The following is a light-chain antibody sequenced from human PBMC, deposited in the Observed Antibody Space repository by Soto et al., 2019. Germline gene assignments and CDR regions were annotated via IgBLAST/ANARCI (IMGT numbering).Light chain of an antibody. CDR3: RQSYSTPPIT. CDR2: AAS. Sequence: DIKMNQSPSSLSASVVYRVTITSRASQSISSYLHWYQQKPGKAPKLLIYAASSLQSGVPSRFSGSGSGTDFTLTISSLQPEDFATYYCRQSYSTPPITFGGGAKVDIK. CDR1: QSISSY. V-gene: IGKV1-39*01. J-gene: IGKJ4*01.